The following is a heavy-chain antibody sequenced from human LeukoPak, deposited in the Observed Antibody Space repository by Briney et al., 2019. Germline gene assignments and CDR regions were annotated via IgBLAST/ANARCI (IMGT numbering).Heavy chain of an antibody. Sequence: ASVKVSCKASGGTLSSYAISWVRQAPGQGLEWMGRIIPILGIANYAQKFQGRVMITADKSTSTAYMELSSLRSEDTAVYYCARDLWFGESESGWFDPWGQGTLVTVSS. D-gene: IGHD3-10*01. CDR3: ARDLWFGESESGWFDP. CDR1: GGTLSSYA. J-gene: IGHJ5*02. V-gene: IGHV1-69*04. CDR2: IIPILGIA.